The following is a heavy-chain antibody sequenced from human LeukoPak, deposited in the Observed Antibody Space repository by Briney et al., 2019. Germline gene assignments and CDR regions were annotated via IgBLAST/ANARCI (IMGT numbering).Heavy chain of an antibody. V-gene: IGHV3-7*01. CDR2: IKPDETEK. CDR1: GFTFSAYW. Sequence: PGGSLRLSCAASGFTFSAYWMSWVRQAPGKGLEWVANIKPDETEKYYVDSVKGRLTISRDNAKSSLYLQMNSLRAEDTAVYYCARGLVAANTFDYWGPGTLVTVSS. J-gene: IGHJ4*02. CDR3: ARGLVAANTFDY. D-gene: IGHD2-15*01.